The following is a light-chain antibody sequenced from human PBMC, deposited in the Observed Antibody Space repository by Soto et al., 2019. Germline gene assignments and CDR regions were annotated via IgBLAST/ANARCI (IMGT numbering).Light chain of an antibody. CDR1: QYINTR. V-gene: IGKV3D-15*01. CDR2: QTS. Sequence: KVLTQSRPTLSSFPGERVPLSCRASQYINTRLAWYQHRPGQAPRLLIYQTSIRAAGIPARFSASGTGTDFTLTISSLQSEDFAVYYCQQYNNWPPTFGQGAKVDIK. J-gene: IGKJ1*01. CDR3: QQYNNWPPT.